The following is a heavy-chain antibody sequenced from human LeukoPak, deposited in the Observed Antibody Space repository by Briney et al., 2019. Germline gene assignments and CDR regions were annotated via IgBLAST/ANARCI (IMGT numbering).Heavy chain of an antibody. CDR2: IRSSGSPI. D-gene: IGHD6-6*01. J-gene: IGHJ4*02. V-gene: IGHV3-48*04. Sequence: GGSLRLSCAASGFTFSTYSMNWVRQAPGKGLELVSHIRSSGSPIYYADSVKGRFTISRDNAKNSLYLQMNSLRGEDTAVYYCAKKFPGAVAAGPDYWGQGTLVTVSS. CDR3: AKKFPGAVAAGPDY. CDR1: GFTFSTYS.